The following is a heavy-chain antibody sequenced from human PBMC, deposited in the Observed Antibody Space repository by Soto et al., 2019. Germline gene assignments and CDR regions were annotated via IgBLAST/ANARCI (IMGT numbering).Heavy chain of an antibody. V-gene: IGHV4-39*01. Sequence: SETLSLTCTVSGGSISSSSYYWGWIRQPPGKGLEWIGSIYYSGSTYYNPSLKSRVTISVDTSKNQFSLKLSSVTAADTAVYYCARQEGVNGSGSYYTLIDYWGQGTLVTVSS. CDR2: IYYSGST. CDR3: ARQEGVNGSGSYYTLIDY. J-gene: IGHJ4*02. CDR1: GGSISSSSYY. D-gene: IGHD3-10*01.